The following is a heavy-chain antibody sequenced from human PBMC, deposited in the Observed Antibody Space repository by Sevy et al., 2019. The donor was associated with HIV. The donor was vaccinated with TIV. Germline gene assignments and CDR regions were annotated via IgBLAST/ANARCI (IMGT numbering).Heavy chain of an antibody. CDR1: GFTFTNYW. D-gene: IGHD2-8*01. CDR2: VDNDGSGT. Sequence: GGSLRLSCAASGFTFTNYWMHWIRQAPGKGLVWVSRVDNDGSGTNYADSVKGRFTISRDNAKNTVYLQMNSLGAEDTAVYYCTGDMYGIDYWGQGTLVTVSS. J-gene: IGHJ4*02. V-gene: IGHV3-74*01. CDR3: TGDMYGIDY.